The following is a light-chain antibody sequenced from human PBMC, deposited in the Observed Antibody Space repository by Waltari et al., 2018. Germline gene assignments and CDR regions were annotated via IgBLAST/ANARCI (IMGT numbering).Light chain of an antibody. CDR3: QAWDSSTVV. Sequence: SYELTQPPSVSVSPGQTASITCSGDKLGAKYGCWYQQKPGQSPVLVIDQDSKRPSGIPERFSGSNSGNTATLTISGTQAMDEADYYCQAWDSSTVVFGGGTKLTVL. J-gene: IGLJ2*01. CDR1: KLGAKY. CDR2: QDS. V-gene: IGLV3-1*01.